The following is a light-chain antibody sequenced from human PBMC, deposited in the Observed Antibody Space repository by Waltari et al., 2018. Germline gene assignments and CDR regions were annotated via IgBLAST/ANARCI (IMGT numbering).Light chain of an antibody. V-gene: IGKV3-20*01. Sequence: EIVLTQSPGTLSLSLAERATLPCSASHSVSSSHLARYLQKPGQAPRLPIYGASSRATGILDRFSGCGSGTDFTLTISKLGPEYFAVYYCQQYGSSPPWTFGQGTKVEIK. CDR3: QQYGSSPPWT. CDR1: HSVSSSH. J-gene: IGKJ1*01. CDR2: GAS.